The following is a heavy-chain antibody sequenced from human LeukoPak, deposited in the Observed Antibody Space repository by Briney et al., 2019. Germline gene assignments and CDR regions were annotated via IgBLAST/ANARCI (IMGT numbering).Heavy chain of an antibody. CDR1: GGSISSGNYY. CDR2: IHTSGST. J-gene: IGHJ5*02. D-gene: IGHD3-10*01. Sequence: SETLSLTCTVSGGSISSGNYYWSWIRQPAGKGLEWIGRIHTSGSTNYKPSLKSRVTISGGTSKNQFSLKVTSVTAADTAVYYCARSMVRGASFDPWGQGTLVTVSS. V-gene: IGHV4-61*02. CDR3: ARSMVRGASFDP.